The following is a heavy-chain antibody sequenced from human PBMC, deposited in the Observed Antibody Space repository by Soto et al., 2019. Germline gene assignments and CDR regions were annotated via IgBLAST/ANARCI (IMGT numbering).Heavy chain of an antibody. Sequence: PSETLSLTCTVSGGSVSSGSYYWSWIRQPPGKGLEWIGYIYYSGSTNYNPSLKSRVTISVDTSKNQFSLKLSSVTAADTAVYYCARATAMATYYFDYWGQGTLVTVSS. CDR1: GGSVSSGSYY. D-gene: IGHD5-18*01. CDR2: IYYSGST. V-gene: IGHV4-61*01. J-gene: IGHJ4*02. CDR3: ARATAMATYYFDY.